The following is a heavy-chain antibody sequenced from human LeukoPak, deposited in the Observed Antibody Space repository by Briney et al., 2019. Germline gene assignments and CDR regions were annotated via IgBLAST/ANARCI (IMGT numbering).Heavy chain of an antibody. D-gene: IGHD7-27*01. V-gene: IGHV3-20*04. CDR2: IYGHGGST. CDR3: ARDLAAGEHFYFDL. CDR1: GFTFDDFG. Sequence: GGALRLSCAASGFTFDDFGMSWVRQAPGKGLEWVSGIYGHGGSTDYADSVKGRFNISRDNAKNSLYVQMNSLRAEDTAVYYCARDLAAGEHFYFDLWGRGALVTVSS. J-gene: IGHJ2*01.